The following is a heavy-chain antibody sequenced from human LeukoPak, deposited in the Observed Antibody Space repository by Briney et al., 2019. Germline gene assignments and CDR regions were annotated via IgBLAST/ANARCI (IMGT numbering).Heavy chain of an antibody. V-gene: IGHV4-39*07. CDR2: IYYSGST. J-gene: IGHJ3*02. Sequence: SETLSLTCTVSGGSISSSSYYWGWIRQPPGKGLEWIGSIYYSGSTYYNPSLKSRVTISVDTSKNQLSLKLSSVTAADTAVYYCARSRYGYCSSISCYLDAFDIWGQGTMVTVSS. CDR1: GGSISSSSYY. CDR3: ARSRYGYCSSISCYLDAFDI. D-gene: IGHD2-2*03.